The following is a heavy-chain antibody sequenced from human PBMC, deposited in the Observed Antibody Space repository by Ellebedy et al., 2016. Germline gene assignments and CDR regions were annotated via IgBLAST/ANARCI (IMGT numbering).Heavy chain of an antibody. V-gene: IGHV4-39*01. CDR1: GGSISRSDLY. D-gene: IGHD5-24*01. CDR3: ARHGDNYGNPGHFEY. J-gene: IGHJ4*02. CDR2: LYYSTNSHFNGNT. Sequence: SETLSLTCTVSGGSISRSDLYWGWIRQAPGKGLEWIGSLYYSTNSHFNGNTYYNPSLRSRVILSGDTSKNQISLKLSSVTAADTAVYYCARHGDNYGNPGHFEYWGQGTLVSVSS.